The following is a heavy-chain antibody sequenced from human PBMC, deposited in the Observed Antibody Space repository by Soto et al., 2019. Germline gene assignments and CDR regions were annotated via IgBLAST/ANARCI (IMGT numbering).Heavy chain of an antibody. CDR1: GFIFISYG. D-gene: IGHD2-8*01. J-gene: IGHJ4*02. CDR2: ISYDGSYE. Sequence: QSGGSRLSCAASGFIFISYGMHWVRQAPGKGLEWVATISYDGSYEYYADSVKGRFTISRDNSKNMVFLQMNSLRAEDTALYYCAKNGLDNSPSAIDSWGPGTLVTVSS. CDR3: AKNGLDNSPSAIDS. V-gene: IGHV3-30*18.